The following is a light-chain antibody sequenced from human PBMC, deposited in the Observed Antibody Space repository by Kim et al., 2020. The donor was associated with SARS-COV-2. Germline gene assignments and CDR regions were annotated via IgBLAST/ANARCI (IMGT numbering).Light chain of an antibody. CDR1: RANVGNNP. V-gene: IGLV1-44*01. Sequence: GKTVTISCSGRRANVGNNPVTWFQQVPGTAPKLLMSNDNQRPSGVPDRFSASKSGTAASLAISGLQSEDEAVYYCGSWDDSLSGRVFGGGTQLTVL. J-gene: IGLJ3*02. CDR3: GSWDDSLSGRV. CDR2: NDN.